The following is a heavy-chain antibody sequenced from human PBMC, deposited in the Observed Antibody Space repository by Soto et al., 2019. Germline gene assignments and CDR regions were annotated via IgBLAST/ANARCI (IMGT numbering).Heavy chain of an antibody. J-gene: IGHJ6*02. CDR3: AKGGTSHIYGIDV. Sequence: SGGSLRLSCTASGFTFQNFVINWVRQAPGKGLEWVSIIGGTGQYTYYADSVRGRFTFSRDNSENTVYLEMNSPRAEDTAIYFCAKGGTSHIYGIDVWGPGTTVTVSS. CDR2: IGGTGQYT. CDR1: GFTFQNFV. D-gene: IGHD2-2*01. V-gene: IGHV3-23*01.